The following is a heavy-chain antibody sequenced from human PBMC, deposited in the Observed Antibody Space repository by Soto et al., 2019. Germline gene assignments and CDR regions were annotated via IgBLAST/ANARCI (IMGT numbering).Heavy chain of an antibody. Sequence: EVQLLESGGDLVQPGGSLRLSCAASGFTFSNYAMSWVRQAPGKGLEWVSALSAGGTSAYYTVSVEGRFTISRDNTKNIPYLQMTSLKADDTAVYYCARGTYGDYDFWGQGTLVTVSS. J-gene: IGHJ4*02. CDR1: GFTFSNYA. CDR3: ARGTYGDYDF. D-gene: IGHD4-17*01. CDR2: LSAGGTSA. V-gene: IGHV3-23*01.